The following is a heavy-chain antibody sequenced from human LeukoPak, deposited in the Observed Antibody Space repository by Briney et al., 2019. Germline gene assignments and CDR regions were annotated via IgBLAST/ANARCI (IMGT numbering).Heavy chain of an antibody. V-gene: IGHV3-23*01. J-gene: IGHJ4*02. CDR3: AKEEVISGNHGVYFDY. D-gene: IGHD3-22*01. CDR1: GFTFSSYS. Sequence: GGSLRLSCAASGFTFSSYSMSWVRQAPGKGLEWVSGISGSGGSTDYAASVKGRFTISRDNSKNTLYLQMNSLRAEDTAVYYCAKEEVISGNHGVYFDYWGQGTLVTVSS. CDR2: ISGSGGST.